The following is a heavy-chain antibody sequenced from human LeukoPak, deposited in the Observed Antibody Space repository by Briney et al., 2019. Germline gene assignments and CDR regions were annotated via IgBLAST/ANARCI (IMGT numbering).Heavy chain of an antibody. V-gene: IGHV3-33*08. CDR3: ARDPTPTQYYYDSSAIHDAFDI. CDR1: GFTFSSYG. CDR2: ISYDGSNK. D-gene: IGHD3-22*01. J-gene: IGHJ3*02. Sequence: PGRSLRLSCAASGFTFSSYGMHWVRQAPGKGLEWVAVISYDGSNKYYADSVKGRFTISRDNAKNSLYLQMNSLRAEDTAVYYCARDPTPTQYYYDSSAIHDAFDIWGQGTMVTVSS.